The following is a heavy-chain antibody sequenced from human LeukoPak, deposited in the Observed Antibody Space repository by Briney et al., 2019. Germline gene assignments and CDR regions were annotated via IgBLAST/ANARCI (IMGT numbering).Heavy chain of an antibody. V-gene: IGHV4-4*02. CDR1: SGSISSGIW. CDR3: ARVVGGYYFDY. J-gene: IGHJ4*02. CDR2: IYHSGST. Sequence: SETLSLTCGVSSGSISSGIWWSWVRQPPGKGLEWIGSIYHSGSTYYNSSLKSRVTMSVDTSKNQFSLKLSSVTAADTAVYYCARVVGGYYFDYWGQGTLVTVSS. D-gene: IGHD1-26*01.